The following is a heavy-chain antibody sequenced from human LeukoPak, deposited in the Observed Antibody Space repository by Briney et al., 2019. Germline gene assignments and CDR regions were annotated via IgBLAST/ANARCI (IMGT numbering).Heavy chain of an antibody. V-gene: IGHV1-18*01. D-gene: IGHD2-2*01. J-gene: IGHJ4*02. Sequence: ASVTVSCTASGYNFPSYGINWVRQAPGQGLEWMGWIRPHTGETNSAQRFQDRVTMTTDTSTTTAYMELRSLGFDDTAVYYCARDRGGKGSAIFYWGQGSLVTVSS. CDR1: GYNFPSYG. CDR2: IRPHTGET. CDR3: ARDRGGKGSAIFY.